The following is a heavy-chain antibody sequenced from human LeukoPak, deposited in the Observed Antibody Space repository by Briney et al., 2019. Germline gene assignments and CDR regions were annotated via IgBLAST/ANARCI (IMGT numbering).Heavy chain of an antibody. CDR2: IYYSGST. D-gene: IGHD3-22*01. V-gene: IGHV4-31*03. CDR1: GGSISSGGYY. Sequence: PSETLSLTCTVSGGSISSGGYYSSWIRQHPGKGLEWIGYIYYSGSTYYNPSLKSRVTISVDTSKNQFSLKLSSVTAADTAVYYCARVGPDYDDSKQLPFDYWGQGTLVTVSS. CDR3: ARVGPDYDDSKQLPFDY. J-gene: IGHJ4*02.